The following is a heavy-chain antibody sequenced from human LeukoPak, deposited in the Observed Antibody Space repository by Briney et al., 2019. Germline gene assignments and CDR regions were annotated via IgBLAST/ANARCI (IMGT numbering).Heavy chain of an antibody. J-gene: IGHJ5*02. CDR2: MNPNSGNT. V-gene: IGHV1-8*03. D-gene: IGHD2-2*01. CDR1: GYTFTSYD. Sequence: ASVKVSCKASGYTFTSYDINWVRQATGQGLEWMGWMNPNSGNTGYAQKFQGRATITRNTSISTAYMELSSLRSEDTAVYYCARGYCSSTSCRGGWFDPWGQGTLVTVSS. CDR3: ARGYCSSTSCRGGWFDP.